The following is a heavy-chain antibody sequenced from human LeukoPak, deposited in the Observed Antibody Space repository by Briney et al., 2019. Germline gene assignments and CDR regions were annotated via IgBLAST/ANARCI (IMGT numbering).Heavy chain of an antibody. D-gene: IGHD1-26*01. CDR2: IYYSGST. V-gene: IGHV4-39*01. Sequence: SETLSLTCTVSGGSISSSSYYWGWLRQPPGKGLEWIGSIYYSGSTYYNPSLKSRVTISVDTSKNQFSLKLSSVTAADTAVYYCASESGGYFDYWGQGTLVTVSS. J-gene: IGHJ4*02. CDR3: ASESGGYFDY. CDR1: GGSISSSSYY.